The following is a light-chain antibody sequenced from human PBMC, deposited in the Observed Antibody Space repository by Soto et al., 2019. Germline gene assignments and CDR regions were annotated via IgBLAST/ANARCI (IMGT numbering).Light chain of an antibody. CDR1: QSVSTN. J-gene: IGKJ5*01. CDR2: AAS. Sequence: EIVMTQSPGTLSVSPGERATLSCWASQSVSTNLAWYQQKPGQAPRLLIYAASTRATGIPARFSGSGSGTEFSLTINRLQSEDFAVYYCQQYDKWPISFGEGTQLEVK. V-gene: IGKV3-15*01. CDR3: QQYDKWPIS.